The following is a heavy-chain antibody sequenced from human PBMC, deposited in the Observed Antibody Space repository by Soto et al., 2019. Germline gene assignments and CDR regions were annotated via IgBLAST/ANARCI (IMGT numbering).Heavy chain of an antibody. Sequence: GGSLRLSCAASGFTFSSYAMHWVRQAPGKGLEWVAVISYDGSNKYYADSVKGRFTISRDNSKNTLYLQMNSLRAEDTAVYYCARDIILVFGVVIRSPYYYYYGMDVWGQGTTVTVSS. CDR2: ISYDGSNK. V-gene: IGHV3-30-3*01. CDR1: GFTFSSYA. J-gene: IGHJ6*02. CDR3: ARDIILVFGVVIRSPYYYYYGMDV. D-gene: IGHD3-3*01.